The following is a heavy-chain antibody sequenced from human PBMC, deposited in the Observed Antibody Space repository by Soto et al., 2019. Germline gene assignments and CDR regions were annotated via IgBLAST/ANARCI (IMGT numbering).Heavy chain of an antibody. V-gene: IGHV1-46*01. J-gene: IGHJ4*02. D-gene: IGHD2-15*01. CDR3: ARGYCSGGTCYNFDY. Sequence: GASVKVSCKASGYIFTSYYMHWVRQAPGQGLEWMGIINPSGGSTSYTQKFQGRVTMTRDTSTSIVYMELSSLRSEDTAVYYCARGYCSGGTCYNFDYWGQGTLVTVSS. CDR1: GYIFTSYY. CDR2: INPSGGST.